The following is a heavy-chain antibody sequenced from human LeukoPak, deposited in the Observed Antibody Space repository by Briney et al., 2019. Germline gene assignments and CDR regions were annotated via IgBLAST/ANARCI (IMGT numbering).Heavy chain of an antibody. CDR1: GFTVTSNY. CDR3: ASAGTYNSYDAFDI. V-gene: IGHV3-53*01. CDR2: IYRSGST. J-gene: IGHJ3*02. D-gene: IGHD1-14*01. Sequence: GGSLRLSCSASGFTVTSNYMNWVRQAPGKGLEWVSVIYRSGSTYYADSVKGRFTISRDNSKNTLFLQMNSLRAEDTAVYYCASAGTYNSYDAFDIWGQGTMVTVSS.